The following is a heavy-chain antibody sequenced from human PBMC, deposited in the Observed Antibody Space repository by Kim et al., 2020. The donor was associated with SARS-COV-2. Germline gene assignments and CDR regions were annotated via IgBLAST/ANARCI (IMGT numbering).Heavy chain of an antibody. CDR3: AREDCSGVSCYSGYGDYNECLDY. CDR1: GFTFSSYW. Sequence: GGSLRLSCAASGFTFSSYWMSWVRQAPGKGLEWVANIKRDGSEKYYVDSVKGRFTISRDNTKNSLYLQMNSLRAEDTAVYYCAREDCSGVSCYSGYGDYNECLDYWGQGTLVTVSS. CDR2: IKRDGSEK. V-gene: IGHV3-7*01. J-gene: IGHJ4*02. D-gene: IGHD2-15*01.